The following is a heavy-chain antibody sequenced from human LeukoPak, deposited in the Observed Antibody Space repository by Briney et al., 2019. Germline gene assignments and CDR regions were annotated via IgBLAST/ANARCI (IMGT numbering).Heavy chain of an antibody. V-gene: IGHV4-59*01. CDR3: ARELSNDAFDI. D-gene: IGHD3-3*02. J-gene: IGHJ3*02. CDR1: GGSISSYY. Sequence: SGTLSLTCTVSGGSISSYYWSWIRQPPGKGLEWIGYIYYSGSTNYNPSLKSRVTISVDTSKNQFSLKLSSVTAAGTAVYYCARELSNDAFDIWGQGTMVTVSS. CDR2: IYYSGST.